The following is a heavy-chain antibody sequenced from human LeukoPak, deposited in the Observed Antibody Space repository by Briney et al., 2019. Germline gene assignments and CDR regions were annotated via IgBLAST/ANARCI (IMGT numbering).Heavy chain of an antibody. V-gene: IGHV1-18*01. J-gene: IGHJ5*02. CDR1: GYTFTSYG. CDR2: ISAYNGNT. CDR3: ARLSTIYSSSSGNWFDP. D-gene: IGHD6-6*01. Sequence: ASVKVSCKASGYTFTSYGISWVRQAPGQGLEWIGWISAYNGNTNYAQKLQGRVTMTTDTSTSTAYMELRSLRSDDTAVYYCARLSTIYSSSSGNWFDPWGQGTLVTVSS.